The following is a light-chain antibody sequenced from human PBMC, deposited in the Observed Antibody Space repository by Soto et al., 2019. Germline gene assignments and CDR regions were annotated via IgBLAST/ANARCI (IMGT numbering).Light chain of an antibody. Sequence: EIVLTQSPATLSLSPGERATLSCRASQRVSSSLAWYQQKPGQAPRLLIYDASNRATGIPARFSGSGSGTDFTLTLSSLEPEDFAVYYCQQRSNPFTFGPGTKVAIK. J-gene: IGKJ3*01. CDR1: QRVSSS. CDR3: QQRSNPFT. V-gene: IGKV3-11*01. CDR2: DAS.